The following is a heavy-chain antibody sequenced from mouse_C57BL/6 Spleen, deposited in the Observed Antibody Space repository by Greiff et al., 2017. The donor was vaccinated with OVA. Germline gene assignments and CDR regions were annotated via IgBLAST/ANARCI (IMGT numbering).Heavy chain of an antibody. D-gene: IGHD2-2*01. CDR2: IYPGSGST. Sequence: QVQLQQPGAELVKPGASVKMSCKASGYTFTSYWITWVKQRPGQGLEWIGDIYPGSGSTNYNEKFKSKATLTVDTSTSTAYMQLSSLTSEDSAVYYCARWGGYDDYAMDYWGQGTSVTVSS. CDR3: ARWGGYDDYAMDY. CDR1: GYTFTSYW. V-gene: IGHV1-55*01. J-gene: IGHJ4*01.